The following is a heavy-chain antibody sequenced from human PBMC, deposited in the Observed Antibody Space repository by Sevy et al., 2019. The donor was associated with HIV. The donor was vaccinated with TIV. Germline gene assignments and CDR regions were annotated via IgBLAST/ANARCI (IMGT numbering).Heavy chain of an antibody. V-gene: IGHV1-18*04. CDR1: GYTFTSYG. CDR2: ISAYNGNT. CDR3: ARDRDVGYCSGGSCYLLYYYGMDV. J-gene: IGHJ6*02. Sequence: ASVKVSCKASGYTFTSYGISWVRQAPGQGLEWMGWISAYNGNTNYAQQLQGRVTMTTDTSTSTAYMELRSLRSDDTAVYYCARDRDVGYCSGGSCYLLYYYGMDVWGQGTTVTVSS. D-gene: IGHD2-15*01.